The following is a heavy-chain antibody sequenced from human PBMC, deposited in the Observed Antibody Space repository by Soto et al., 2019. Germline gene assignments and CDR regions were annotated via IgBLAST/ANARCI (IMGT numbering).Heavy chain of an antibody. CDR1: GFTFSSYG. Sequence: QVQLVESGGGVVQPGRSLRLSCAASGFTFSSYGMHWVRQAPGKGLEWVAVTSYDGSNKYYADSVKGRFTISRDSSKNTLYLQMNSLRAEDTAVYYCAKNRAGYIVATIYYYYGMDVWGQGTTVTVSS. J-gene: IGHJ6*02. CDR3: AKNRAGYIVATIYYYYGMDV. V-gene: IGHV3-30*18. CDR2: TSYDGSNK. D-gene: IGHD5-12*01.